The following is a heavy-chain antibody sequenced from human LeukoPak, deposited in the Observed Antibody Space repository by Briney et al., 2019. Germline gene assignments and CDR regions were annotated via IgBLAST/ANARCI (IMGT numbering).Heavy chain of an antibody. CDR3: ARGPHRNCSSTSCDFDY. CDR1: GGSVRSGSYY. CDR2: IYYSGST. Sequence: SETLSLTCTVSGGSVRSGSYYWSWIRQPPGKGLEWIGYIYYSGSTNYNPSLKSRVTISVDTSKNQFSLKLSSVTAADTAVYYCARGPHRNCSSTSCDFDYWGQGTLVTVSS. V-gene: IGHV4-61*01. D-gene: IGHD2-2*01. J-gene: IGHJ4*02.